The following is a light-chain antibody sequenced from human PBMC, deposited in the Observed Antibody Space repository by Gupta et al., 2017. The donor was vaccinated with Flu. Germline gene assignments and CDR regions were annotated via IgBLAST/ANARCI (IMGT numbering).Light chain of an antibody. CDR1: SNDVGGYNF. CDR3: CSYTTSYTLV. Sequence: QSALTQPASVSGSPGQSITISCTGTSNDVGGYNFVSWYQQHPGKAPRLLIYEVSNRPSGVSSRFSGSKSGNTASLTISVHPEEDEGNYYCCSYTTSYTLVFGGGTKLTVL. J-gene: IGLJ3*02. V-gene: IGLV2-14*01. CDR2: EVS.